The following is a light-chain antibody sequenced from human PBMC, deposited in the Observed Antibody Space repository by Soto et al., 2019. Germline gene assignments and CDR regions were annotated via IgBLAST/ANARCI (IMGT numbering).Light chain of an antibody. Sequence: EMQMTQSPSTLSASLGDRATITCRARQNIGSWLAWYQQKPGQAPSLLIYKTSTLPSGVPSRSSGSGSGTEYSLTIISLQPDDYATYYCQQYDSHPMYTFGQGTKVDIK. V-gene: IGKV1-5*03. CDR1: QNIGSW. CDR3: QQYDSHPMYT. CDR2: KTS. J-gene: IGKJ1*01.